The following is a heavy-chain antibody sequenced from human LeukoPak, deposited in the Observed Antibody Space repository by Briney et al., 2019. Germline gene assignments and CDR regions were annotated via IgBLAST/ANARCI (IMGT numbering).Heavy chain of an antibody. CDR3: TTGLSVGGAFDI. CDR2: IKSKTDGGTT. V-gene: IGHV3-15*01. J-gene: IGHJ3*02. CDR1: GLTFSNAW. D-gene: IGHD3-16*01. Sequence: GGSLRLSCAASGLTFSNAWMSWVRQAPGKGLEWVGRIKSKTDGGTTDYAAPVKGRFTISRDDSKNTLYQQMNSLKTEDTAVYYCTTGLSVGGAFDIWGQGTMVTVSS.